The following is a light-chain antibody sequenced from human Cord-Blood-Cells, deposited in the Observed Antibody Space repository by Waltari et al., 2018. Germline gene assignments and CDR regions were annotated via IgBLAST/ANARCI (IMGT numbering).Light chain of an antibody. CDR2: GAS. CDR1: QSVSSSY. V-gene: IGKV3-20*01. Sequence: EIVLTPSPGTLSFSPGERATLSCRPSQSVSSSYLAWYQQKPGQAPRLLIYGASSRATGVPDRFSGSGSGTDFTLTISRLEPEEFAVYYCQQYGSSPPTWTFGQG. J-gene: IGKJ1*01. CDR3: QQYGSSPPTWT.